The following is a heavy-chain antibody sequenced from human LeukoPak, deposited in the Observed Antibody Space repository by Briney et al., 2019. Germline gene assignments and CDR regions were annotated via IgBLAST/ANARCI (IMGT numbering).Heavy chain of an antibody. V-gene: IGHV5-51*01. J-gene: IGHJ4*02. CDR2: IYPGDSDT. D-gene: IGHD1-14*01. CDR3: ARVGFRGPVPYYFDS. CDR1: GYSFTDYW. Sequence: PGESLKISCQGSGYSFTDYWIGWVRQMPGKGLEWMGIIYPGDSDTRYGPSFQGQVTISADKSIRTAYLQWSSLKASDTAMYYCARVGFRGPVPYYFDSWGQGTLVTVSS.